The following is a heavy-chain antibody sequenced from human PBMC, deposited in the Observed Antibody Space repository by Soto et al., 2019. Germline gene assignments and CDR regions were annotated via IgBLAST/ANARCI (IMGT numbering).Heavy chain of an antibody. CDR2: IYYSGST. D-gene: IGHD2-21*01. CDR1: GGSISSGGYY. Sequence: SETLSLTCTVSGGSISSGGYYWSWIRQHPGKGLEWIGYIYYSGSTYYNPSLKSRVTISVDTSKNQFSLKLSSVTAADTAVYYCARVAGPYYYYYYMDVWGKGTTVTVSS. J-gene: IGHJ6*03. V-gene: IGHV4-31*03. CDR3: ARVAGPYYYYYYMDV.